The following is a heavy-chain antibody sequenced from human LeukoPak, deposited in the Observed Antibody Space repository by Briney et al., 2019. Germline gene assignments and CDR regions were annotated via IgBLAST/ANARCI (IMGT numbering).Heavy chain of an antibody. CDR1: GFPFIEYS. Sequence: GRSLRLSCTASGFPFIEYSMNWVRQAPGKGLEGISYIGIDSGNTRYADSVRGRFTISADKAKNSLYLQMNSLRVEGTAVYYCARDHNYAFDNWGQRTLVSVAS. J-gene: IGHJ4*02. D-gene: IGHD1-1*01. CDR3: ARDHNYAFDN. CDR2: IGIDSGNT. V-gene: IGHV3-48*01.